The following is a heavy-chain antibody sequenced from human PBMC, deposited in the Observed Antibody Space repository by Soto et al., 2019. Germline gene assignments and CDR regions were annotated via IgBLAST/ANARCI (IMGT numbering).Heavy chain of an antibody. Sequence: QVQLVQSGAEVKKPGASVKVSCKASGYTFTNYGITWVRQAPGQGLERMGWINPYNAKTNSAQKFQGRVSMTTDTSSSTAYTEVLSLRSDDTAIYYCARGSDSLGWWGQGTLVTVSS. CDR3: ARGSDSLGW. CDR2: INPYNAKT. V-gene: IGHV1-18*01. J-gene: IGHJ4*02. CDR1: GYTFTNYG. D-gene: IGHD6-19*01.